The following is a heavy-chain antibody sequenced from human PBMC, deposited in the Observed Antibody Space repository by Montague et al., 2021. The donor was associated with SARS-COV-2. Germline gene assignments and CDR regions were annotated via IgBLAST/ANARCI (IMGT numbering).Heavy chain of an antibody. D-gene: IGHD2-2*01. Sequence: CAISGDSVSSNIATWNWIRQSPSRGLEWLGRTYYRSKWYSDYAESVKSRITIDPDTSKHQFSLHLNFVTPEDTAVYYCARIPVGSKYYFDFWGQGTLVTVSS. CDR3: ARIPVGSKYYFDF. CDR1: GDSVSSNIAT. V-gene: IGHV6-1*01. CDR2: TYYRSKWYS. J-gene: IGHJ4*02.